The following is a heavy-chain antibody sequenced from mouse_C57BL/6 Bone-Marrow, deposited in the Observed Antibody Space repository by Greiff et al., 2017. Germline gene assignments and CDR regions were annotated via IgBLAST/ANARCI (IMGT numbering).Heavy chain of an antibody. CDR1: GYTFTSYW. Sequence: VQLQQSGAELAKPGASVKLSCKASGYTFTSYWLHWVKQRPGQGLEWIGYINPSSGYTKYHQKFKDKATLTADKSSITAYRQLSSLTYEDSAVYYCARLDYDWFAYWGQGTLVTVSA. CDR3: ARLDYDWFAY. J-gene: IGHJ3*01. D-gene: IGHD2-4*01. CDR2: INPSSGYT. V-gene: IGHV1-7*01.